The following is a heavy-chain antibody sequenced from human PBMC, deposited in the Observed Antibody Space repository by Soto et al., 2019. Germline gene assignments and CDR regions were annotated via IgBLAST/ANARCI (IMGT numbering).Heavy chain of an antibody. CDR2: IGSDGTAI. V-gene: IGHV3-23*05. Sequence: EVQLLESGGALVQPGGSLRLSCAASGFTFNSYAMSWVRQAPGKGLEWVSAIGSDGTAIQYADSVKGRFTISKDNSNDMLYLQMNSLRAEDTAVYYCVRPGLTVPGTRYFDHWGQGALVTVSS. CDR1: GFTFNSYA. CDR3: VRPGLTVPGTRYFDH. J-gene: IGHJ4*02. D-gene: IGHD6-19*01.